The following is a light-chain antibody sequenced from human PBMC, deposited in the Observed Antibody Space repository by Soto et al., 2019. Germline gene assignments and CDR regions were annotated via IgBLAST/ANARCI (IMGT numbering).Light chain of an antibody. CDR3: SSFTSSRTHVL. CDR1: SSDVGGYDY. V-gene: IGLV2-14*01. Sequence: QSALTQPASVSGSPGQSITIPCTGTSSDVGGYDYVSWYQQHPGKAPKLIIYDVSNRPSGVSNRFSGSKSGNTASLTISGLQDEDEADYYCSSFTSSRTHVLFGGGTQLTVL. CDR2: DVS. J-gene: IGLJ2*01.